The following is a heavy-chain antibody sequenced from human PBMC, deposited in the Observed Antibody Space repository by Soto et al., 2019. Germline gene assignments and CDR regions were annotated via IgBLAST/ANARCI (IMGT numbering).Heavy chain of an antibody. Sequence: GGSLRLSCAASGFTFSSYAMHWVRQAPGKGLEWVAVISYDGSNKYYADSVKGRFTISRDNSKNTLYLQMNSLRAEDTAVYYCAREGHGSGSYYNYYYYYGTDVWGQGTTVTVSS. CDR2: ISYDGSNK. CDR1: GFTFSSYA. CDR3: AREGHGSGSYYNYYYYYGTDV. J-gene: IGHJ6*02. V-gene: IGHV3-30-3*01. D-gene: IGHD3-10*01.